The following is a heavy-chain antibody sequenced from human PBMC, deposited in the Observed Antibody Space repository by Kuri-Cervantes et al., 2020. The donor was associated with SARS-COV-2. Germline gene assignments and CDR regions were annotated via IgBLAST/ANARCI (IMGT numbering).Heavy chain of an antibody. J-gene: IGHJ4*02. CDR2: ISGTGGGT. Sequence: GESLKISCAPSGFTFSNYDMHWVRQAPGKGLEWVSGISGTGGGTYYADSVKGRFTISRANSKNMLYLEMKSLRVEDTAVYYCAKDRDNTGRPYFFEDWGQGTLVTVSS. CDR1: GFTFSNYD. V-gene: IGHV3-23*01. CDR3: AKDRDNTGRPYFFED. D-gene: IGHD1-1*01.